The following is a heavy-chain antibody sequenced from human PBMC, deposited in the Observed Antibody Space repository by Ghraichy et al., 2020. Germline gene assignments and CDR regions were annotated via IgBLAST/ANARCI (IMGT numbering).Heavy chain of an antibody. CDR1: GLTFSSYS. CDR2: IDSSSSYI. CDR3: PKVFPLSLCSTQPDGNVVV. Sequence: GESLNISCAASGLTFSSYSMSWVRQAPGKGLEWVSSIDSSSSYIYYADSLKGQFTISRDNAKNSLYLQMNSLRAEDTASPTSPKVFPLSLCSTQPDGNVVVW. D-gene: IGHD1-1*01. V-gene: IGHV3-21*01. J-gene: IGHJ6*01.